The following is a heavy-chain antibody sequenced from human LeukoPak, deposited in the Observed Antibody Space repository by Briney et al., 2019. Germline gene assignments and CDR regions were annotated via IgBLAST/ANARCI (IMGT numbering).Heavy chain of an antibody. Sequence: PGGSLRLSCAASGFTFSSYSMNWVRQAPGKGLEWVSYISSSSSTIYYADSVKGRFTISRDNAKNSLYLQMNSLRAEDTAVYYCARPSSGSQFLLYYYYYMDVWGKGTTVTVSS. CDR2: ISSSSSTI. CDR3: ARPSSGSQFLLYYYYYMDV. J-gene: IGHJ6*03. D-gene: IGHD6-19*01. CDR1: GFTFSSYS. V-gene: IGHV3-48*04.